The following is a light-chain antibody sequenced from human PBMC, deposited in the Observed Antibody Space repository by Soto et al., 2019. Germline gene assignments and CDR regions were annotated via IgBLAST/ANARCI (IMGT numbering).Light chain of an antibody. J-gene: IGKJ1*01. CDR1: QSIGSR. CDR2: KMS. V-gene: IGKV1-5*03. Sequence: DIQMTQSPSTLSASVGDRVTITCRASQSIGSRLAWYQQKPGKAPKLLIYKMSTLESGVPSRFSGSGSGTEFTLTISSLQPDDFATYYCQQYINYWTFGQGTKVEIE. CDR3: QQYINYWT.